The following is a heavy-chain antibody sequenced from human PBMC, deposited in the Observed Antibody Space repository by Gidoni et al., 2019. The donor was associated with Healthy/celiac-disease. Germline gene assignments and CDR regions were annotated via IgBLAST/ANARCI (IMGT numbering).Heavy chain of an antibody. Sequence: QVQLVQSGAEGKKPGASEKLSCRASGYTFTSCGISWVRQAPGQGLEWMGWISAYKGNTNYAQKLQGRVTMTTDTSTSTAYMELRSLRSDDTAVYYCARDLIQQAPTYCGFDYWGQGTLVTVSS. CDR1: GYTFTSCG. D-gene: IGHD2-21*01. CDR3: ARDLIQQAPTYCGFDY. J-gene: IGHJ4*02. V-gene: IGHV1-18*01. CDR2: ISAYKGNT.